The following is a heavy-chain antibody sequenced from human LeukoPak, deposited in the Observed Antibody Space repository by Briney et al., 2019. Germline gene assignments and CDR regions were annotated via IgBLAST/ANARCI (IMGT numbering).Heavy chain of an antibody. CDR3: ARGDIVVVPAATSGYYFDY. Sequence: ASVKVSCKVSGYTLTELSMHWVRQAPGKGLERMGGIIPIFGTANYAQKFQGRVTITADESTSTAYMELSSLRSEDTAVYYCARGDIVVVPAATSGYYFDYWGQGTLVTVSS. CDR1: GYTLTELS. V-gene: IGHV1-69*13. J-gene: IGHJ4*02. CDR2: IIPIFGTA. D-gene: IGHD2-2*01.